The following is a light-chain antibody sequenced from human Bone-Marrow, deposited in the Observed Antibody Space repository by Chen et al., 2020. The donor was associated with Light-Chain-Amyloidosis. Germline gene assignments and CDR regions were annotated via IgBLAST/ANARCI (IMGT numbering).Light chain of an antibody. CDR1: SEHTVYS. Sequence: QLVVTQSPSASASLGASVKLTCTLSSEHTVYSIAWHQQQPGKGPRFLMKLNSDGSHIQGDGIPASFSGSSFGAERYLTISSLQSEDEADYYCQTWGAGIQVFGGGTKLTVL. J-gene: IGLJ3*02. CDR2: LNSDGSH. V-gene: IGLV4-69*01. CDR3: QTWGAGIQV.